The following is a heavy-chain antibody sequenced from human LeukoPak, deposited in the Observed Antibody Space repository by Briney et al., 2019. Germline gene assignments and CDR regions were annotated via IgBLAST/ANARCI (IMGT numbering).Heavy chain of an antibody. CDR2: ISGYNGNT. D-gene: IGHD3-9*01. CDR1: GYTFTSYG. Sequence: ASVKVSCKASGYTFTSYGISWVRQAPGQGLEWMGWISGYNGNTNYAQKIQGRVTMTTDTSTSTAYMELRSLRSDDTAVYYCARDPGRNDILTGYYHDYWGQGTLVTVPS. J-gene: IGHJ4*02. CDR3: ARDPGRNDILTGYYHDY. V-gene: IGHV1-18*01.